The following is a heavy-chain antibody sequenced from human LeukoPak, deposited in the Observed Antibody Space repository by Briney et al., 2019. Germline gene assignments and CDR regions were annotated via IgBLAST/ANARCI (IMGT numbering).Heavy chain of an antibody. Sequence: GGSLRLSCAASGFTVSSNYMSWVRQAPGKGLEWVSVIYSGGSTYYADSVKGRFTISRDNSKNTLYLQMNSLRAEDTAVYYCAKEHYYDSSKGYMDVWGKGTTVTISS. CDR2: IYSGGST. J-gene: IGHJ6*03. CDR1: GFTVSSNY. CDR3: AKEHYYDSSKGYMDV. D-gene: IGHD3-22*01. V-gene: IGHV3-66*01.